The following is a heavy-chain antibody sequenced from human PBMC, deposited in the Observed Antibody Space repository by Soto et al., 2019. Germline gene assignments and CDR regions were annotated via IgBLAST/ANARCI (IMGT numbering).Heavy chain of an antibody. CDR3: ARESCSGGSCYYVY. V-gene: IGHV4-59*01. D-gene: IGHD2-15*01. CDR2: IYYSGST. CDR1: GGSISSYY. J-gene: IGHJ4*02. Sequence: PSETLSLTCTVSGGSISSYYWSWIRQPPGKGLEWIGYIYYSGSTNYNPSLKSRVTISVDTSKNQFSLKLSSVTAADTAVYYCARESCSGGSCYYVYWGQGTLVTVSS.